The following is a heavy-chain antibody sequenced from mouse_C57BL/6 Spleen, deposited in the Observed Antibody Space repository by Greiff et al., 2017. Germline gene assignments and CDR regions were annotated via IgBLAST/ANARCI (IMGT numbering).Heavy chain of an antibody. J-gene: IGHJ1*03. CDR2: MYPGSGNT. D-gene: IGHD1-1*01. CDR1: GYTFTDYY. Sequence: QVQLQQSGAELVRPGASVQLSCKASGYTFTDYYINWVKQRPGQGLAWIARMYPGSGNTYYNEKFKGKATLTAEKSSSTAYMQLRSLTSEDSAVYFCARSIITTVVAMFYWYFDVWGTGTTVTVSS. CDR3: ARSIITTVVAMFYWYFDV. V-gene: IGHV1-76*01.